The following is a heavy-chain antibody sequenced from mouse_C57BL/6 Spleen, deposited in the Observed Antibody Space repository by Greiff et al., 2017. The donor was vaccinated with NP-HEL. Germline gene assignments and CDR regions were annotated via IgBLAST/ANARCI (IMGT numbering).Heavy chain of an antibody. CDR2: INPSTGGT. Sequence: VQLQQSGPELVKPGASVKISCKASGYSFTGYYMNWVKQSPEKSLEWVGEINPSTGGTTYNQKFKAKATLTVDKSSSTAYMQLKSLTSEDSAVYYCARSELAYWGQGTTLTVSS. CDR1: GYSFTGYY. J-gene: IGHJ2*01. CDR3: ARSELAY. V-gene: IGHV1-42*01.